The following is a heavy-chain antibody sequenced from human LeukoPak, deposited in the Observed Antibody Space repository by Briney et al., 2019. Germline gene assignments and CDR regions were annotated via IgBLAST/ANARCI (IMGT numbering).Heavy chain of an antibody. Sequence: EASVEVSCKASGYTFTGYYMHWVRQAPGQGLGWMGWINPNSGGTNYAQKFQGRVTMTRDTSISTAYMELSRLRSDDTAVYYCARSGGRGYSGYDRFFDYWGQGTLVTVSS. D-gene: IGHD5-12*01. J-gene: IGHJ4*02. V-gene: IGHV1-2*02. CDR2: INPNSGGT. CDR1: GYTFTGYY. CDR3: ARSGGRGYSGYDRFFDY.